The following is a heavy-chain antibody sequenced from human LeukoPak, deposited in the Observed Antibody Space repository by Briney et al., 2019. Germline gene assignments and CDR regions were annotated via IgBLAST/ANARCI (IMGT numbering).Heavy chain of an antibody. V-gene: IGHV3-53*01. CDR2: IKSGGGS. CDR1: DFNVRGND. CDR3: ARDSTRSAFDI. Sequence: GGSLRLSCAASDFNVRGNDMTWVRQAPGKGLEWVSVIKSGGGSYYADSVKGRFTISRDNPENALYLQMNSLRAEDTAIYYCARDSTRSAFDIWGQGTMVTVSS. J-gene: IGHJ3*02.